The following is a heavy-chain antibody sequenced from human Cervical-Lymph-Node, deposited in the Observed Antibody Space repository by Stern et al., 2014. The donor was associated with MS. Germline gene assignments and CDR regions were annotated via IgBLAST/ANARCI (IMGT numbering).Heavy chain of an antibody. CDR2: ISACNGNT. D-gene: IGHD2-15*01. J-gene: IGHJ3*02. V-gene: IGHV1-18*01. CDR3: ARGLLGSENAFDI. CDR1: GYTFTSYA. Sequence: VQLVESGAEVKKPGASVKVSCKASGYTFTSYAISWVRQAPGQGLEWMGWISACNGNTNYAQKRQGRVTMTTDTSTSTAYMEVRRLRCDDTAVYYCARGLLGSENAFDIWGQGTMVTVSS.